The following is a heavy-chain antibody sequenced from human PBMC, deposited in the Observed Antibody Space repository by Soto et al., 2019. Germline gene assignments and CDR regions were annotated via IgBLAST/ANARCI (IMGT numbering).Heavy chain of an antibody. CDR3: ASVTFGGVVLAH. J-gene: IGHJ4*02. D-gene: IGHD3-16*01. CDR2: IYFNGNT. V-gene: IGHV4-59*01. Sequence: SETLSLTCTVSSASFSKYYWSWIRQPPGKGLEWIGYIYFNGNTNYNPSLKRRVTISINTSKKQISLNLTSVTDADTAVYYCASVTFGGVVLAHWGQGTLVTVS. CDR1: SASFSKYY.